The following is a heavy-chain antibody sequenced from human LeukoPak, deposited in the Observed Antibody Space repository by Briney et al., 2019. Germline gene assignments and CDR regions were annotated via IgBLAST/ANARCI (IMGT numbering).Heavy chain of an antibody. CDR3: AKDHLAYSSGWYGACDM. J-gene: IGHJ3*02. D-gene: IGHD6-19*01. CDR1: GFTFDDYA. CDR2: ISWNSGSI. Sequence: GGSLRLSCAASGFTFDDYAMHWVRQAPGKGLEWVSGISWNSGSIGYADSVKGRFTTSRDNAKNSLYLQMNSLRAEDTALYYCAKDHLAYSSGWYGACDMGPQGTRVTVS. V-gene: IGHV3-9*01.